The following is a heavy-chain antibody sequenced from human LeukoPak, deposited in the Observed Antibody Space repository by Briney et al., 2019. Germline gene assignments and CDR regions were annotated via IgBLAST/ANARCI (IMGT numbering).Heavy chain of an antibody. CDR1: GGSVTSGNYY. CDR2: IYTNGGA. Sequence: SQTLSPTCTVSGGSVTSGNYYWNWIRQPAGKGLEWIGRIYTNGGASYNPSLKSRVTISIDASKNQFSLKLSSVTAADTAVYYCAREPPGYWGQGILVTVSS. V-gene: IGHV4-61*02. CDR3: AREPPGY. J-gene: IGHJ4*02.